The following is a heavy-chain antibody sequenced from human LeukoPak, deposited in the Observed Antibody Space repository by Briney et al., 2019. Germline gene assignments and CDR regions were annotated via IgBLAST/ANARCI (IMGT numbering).Heavy chain of an antibody. Sequence: GGSLRLSCAASGFTFSSYGMHWVRQAPGKGLEWVAFIRYDGSNKYYADSVKGRFTISRDNSKNTLYLQMNSLRAEDTAVYYCAKDPEDIVATRGFDYWGQGTLVTVSS. J-gene: IGHJ4*02. V-gene: IGHV3-30*02. CDR3: AKDPEDIVATRGFDY. CDR2: IRYDGSNK. D-gene: IGHD5-12*01. CDR1: GFTFSSYG.